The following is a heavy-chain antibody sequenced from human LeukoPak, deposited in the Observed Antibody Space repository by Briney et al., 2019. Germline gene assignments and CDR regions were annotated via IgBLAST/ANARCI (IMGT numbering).Heavy chain of an antibody. Sequence: ASVRVSCKVSGYTLSDLSMHWVRQAPGKGLEWMGSFALEDGEKVYAQKSQGRVTMTEDTSTDTAYMELSSLRSEDTAVYYCATAFAGNLVDDWGQGTLVTVSS. D-gene: IGHD1-14*01. CDR2: FALEDGEK. CDR1: GYTLSDLS. CDR3: ATAFAGNLVDD. J-gene: IGHJ4*02. V-gene: IGHV1-24*01.